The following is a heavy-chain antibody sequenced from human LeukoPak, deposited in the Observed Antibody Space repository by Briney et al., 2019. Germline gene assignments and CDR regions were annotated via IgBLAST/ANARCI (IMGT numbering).Heavy chain of an antibody. CDR3: ARMSIAARPRSYNFDY. CDR1: GYTFTGYY. V-gene: IGHV1-2*02. Sequence: GASVKVSCKASGYTFTGYYMHWVRQAPGQGLEWMGWINPNSGGTNYAQKFQGRVTMTRDTSISTAYMELSSLRSEDTAVYYCARMSIAARPRSYNFDYWGQGTLVTVSS. D-gene: IGHD6-6*01. J-gene: IGHJ4*02. CDR2: INPNSGGT.